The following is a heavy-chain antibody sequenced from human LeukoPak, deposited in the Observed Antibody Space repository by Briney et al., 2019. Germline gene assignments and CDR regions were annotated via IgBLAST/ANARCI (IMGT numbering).Heavy chain of an antibody. CDR1: GFTFSSYA. Sequence: GGSLRLSCAASGFTFSSYAMHWVRQAPGKGLEWVAVISYDGSNKYYADSVKGRFTISRDNSKNTLYLQMNSLRAEDMAVYYCARLACTGGSCYSYPYYYGMDVWGQGTTVTVSS. CDR2: ISYDGSNK. CDR3: ARLACTGGSCYSYPYYYGMDV. J-gene: IGHJ6*02. V-gene: IGHV3-30-3*01. D-gene: IGHD2-15*01.